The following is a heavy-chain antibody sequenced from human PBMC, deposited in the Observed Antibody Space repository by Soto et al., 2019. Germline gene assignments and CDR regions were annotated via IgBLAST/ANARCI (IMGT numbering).Heavy chain of an antibody. D-gene: IGHD3-10*01. CDR3: ARGRGDDSNDY. CDR1: GFTFSTYW. Sequence: GGSLRLSCAASGFTFSTYWMHWVRQAPGKGLVWVSRINSDGSTTTYVDSVKGRFTISRDNAKNTLYLQMNSLKAEDTAVYYCARGRGDDSNDYWGQGTLVTVSS. CDR2: INSDGSTT. J-gene: IGHJ4*02. V-gene: IGHV3-74*01.